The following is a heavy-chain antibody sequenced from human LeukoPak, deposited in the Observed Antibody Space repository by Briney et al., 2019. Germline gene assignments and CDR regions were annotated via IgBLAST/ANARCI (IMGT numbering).Heavy chain of an antibody. Sequence: GGSLRLSRAASGFTFSSYAMSWVRQAPGKGLEWVSYITSGSSPIYYADSVKGRFTISRDNAKNSLYLQMNSLRDEDTAVYYCVRDDYYDSSANGVYWGQGTLVTVSS. V-gene: IGHV3-48*02. CDR3: VRDDYYDSSANGVY. J-gene: IGHJ4*02. D-gene: IGHD3-22*01. CDR1: GFTFSSYA. CDR2: ITSGSSPI.